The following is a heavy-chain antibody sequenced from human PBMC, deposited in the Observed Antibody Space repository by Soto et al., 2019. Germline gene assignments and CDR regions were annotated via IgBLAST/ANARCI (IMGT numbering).Heavy chain of an antibody. V-gene: IGHV4-39*01. J-gene: IGHJ4*02. CDR2: IYYSGCT. CDR3: ASYIMLVRGLGY. D-gene: IGHD2-21*01. Sequence: QLQLQESGPGLVKPSETLSLTCNVSGVSFSSSSYYWGWIRQPPGKGLEWIGSIYYSGCTYYNPSLKSRVTISADTSANQFFLKLSSVTAADTAVYYGASYIMLVRGLGYCGQGTLVTVSS. CDR1: GVSFSSSSYY.